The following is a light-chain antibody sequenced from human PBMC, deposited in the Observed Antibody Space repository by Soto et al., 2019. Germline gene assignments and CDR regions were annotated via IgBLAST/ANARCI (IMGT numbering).Light chain of an antibody. J-gene: IGKJ4*01. Sequence: IAMTQSPATLSVSPGERATLSCRASQSVSSNLAWYQQKPAQAPRLLIYDISIRATGIPARFSGSGSGTEFTLTISSLQSEDSAVYYCQQYKRWPLTFGGGTKVEIK. CDR2: DIS. CDR1: QSVSSN. CDR3: QQYKRWPLT. V-gene: IGKV3-15*01.